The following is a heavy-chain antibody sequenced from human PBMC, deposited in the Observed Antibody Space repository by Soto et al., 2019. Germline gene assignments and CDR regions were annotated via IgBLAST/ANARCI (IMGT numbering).Heavy chain of an antibody. Sequence: GGSLRLSCATSGFTFSSYWMHWVRQVPGKGLLWVSRIDEYGNTINYADSVRGRFTISRDNARNTLYLEMNSLRAEDTALYYCTRDIGGKGAYWGPGTLVTVSS. CDR3: TRDIGGKGAY. CDR2: IDEYGNTI. J-gene: IGHJ4*02. D-gene: IGHD3-10*01. V-gene: IGHV3-74*01. CDR1: GFTFSSYW.